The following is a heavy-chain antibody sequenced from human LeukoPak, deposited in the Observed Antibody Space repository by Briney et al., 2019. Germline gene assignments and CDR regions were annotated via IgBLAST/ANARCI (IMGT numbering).Heavy chain of an antibody. CDR1: GFTFSTYA. CDR3: AKDRALHSTVVTTYAEYFHH. Sequence: GGSLRLSCAASGFTFSTYAMSWVRQAPGKGLEWVSAISGIGDRTYYADSVKGRFTISRDNSKNTLYLQMNSLRAEDTAVYYCAKDRALHSTVVTTYAEYFHHWGQGTLVTVSS. D-gene: IGHD4-23*01. CDR2: ISGIGDRT. J-gene: IGHJ1*01. V-gene: IGHV3-23*01.